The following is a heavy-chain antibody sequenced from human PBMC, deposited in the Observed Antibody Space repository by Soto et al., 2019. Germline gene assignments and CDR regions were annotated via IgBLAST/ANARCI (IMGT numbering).Heavy chain of an antibody. Sequence: SETLSLTCAVYGGSFSGYYWTWIRQAPGKELEWIGEINHSGGTNYNSSLKSRVTISVDTSKNQFSLILYSVTAADTAVYYCERDGKYYHFWSGYKHGGPYGMDVWGQGTTVTVSS. CDR3: ERDGKYYHFWSGYKHGGPYGMDV. J-gene: IGHJ6*02. D-gene: IGHD3-3*02. V-gene: IGHV4-34*01. CDR2: INHSGGT. CDR1: GGSFSGYY.